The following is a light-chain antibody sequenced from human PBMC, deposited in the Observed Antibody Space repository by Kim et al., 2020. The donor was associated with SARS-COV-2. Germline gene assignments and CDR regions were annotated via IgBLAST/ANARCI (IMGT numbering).Light chain of an antibody. CDR2: YDS. CDR1: SIRSKS. J-gene: IGLJ2*01. CDR3: QVWDSSSDHRVV. Sequence: PRKGAGISWGGHSIRSKSVHWYQRKSGQAPVLVMCYDSDRPSGIPERFSGSNSGNTATLTISRVEAGDEADYYCQVWDSSSDHRVVFGGGTQLTVL. V-gene: IGLV3-21*04.